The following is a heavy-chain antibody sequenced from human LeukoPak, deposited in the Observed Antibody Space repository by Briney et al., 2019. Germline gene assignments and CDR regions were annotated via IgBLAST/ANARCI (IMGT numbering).Heavy chain of an antibody. CDR2: INPNSGGT. D-gene: IGHD4-17*01. V-gene: IGHV1-2*02. CDR3: ARVGIGDGEGAFDI. Sequence: ASVKVSCKASGYTFTGYYMHWVRQAPGQGLEWMGWINPNSGGTNYAQKFQGRVTMTRDTSISTAYMELSRLRFDDTAVYYCARVGIGDGEGAFDIWGQGTMVTVSS. CDR1: GYTFTGYY. J-gene: IGHJ3*02.